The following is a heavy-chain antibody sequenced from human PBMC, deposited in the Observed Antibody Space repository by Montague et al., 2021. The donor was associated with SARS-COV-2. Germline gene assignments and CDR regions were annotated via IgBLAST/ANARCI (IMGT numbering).Heavy chain of an antibody. CDR2: ITRIGHT. J-gene: IGHJ1*01. CDR3: AEGSTSWSAAGY. V-gene: IGHV4-34*01. Sequence: SETLSLTCAVYGGSFGVHYWSWVRQPPGKGLEWIGEITRIGHTNYNPSLESRFTISVDTSKSQFSLKLSSVTAADTAVYYCAEGSTSWSAAGYWGQGTPVTVSS. CDR1: GGSFGVHY. D-gene: IGHD6-13*01.